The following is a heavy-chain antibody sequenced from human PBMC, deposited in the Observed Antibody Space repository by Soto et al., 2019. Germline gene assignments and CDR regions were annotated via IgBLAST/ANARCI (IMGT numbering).Heavy chain of an antibody. D-gene: IGHD2-21*01. CDR1: GASISSGGYY. V-gene: IGHV4-31*03. J-gene: IGHJ6*02. CDR2: IYYSGTT. CDR3: AASCVGCGGFNYYGMDV. Sequence: QVQLRESGPGLVKPSQTLSLTCSVSGASISSGGYYWNWIRQHPGKGLEWIGYIYYSGTTYYNPSLKSRVTISVDTSKNQFSLKLSSVTAADTAVYYCAASCVGCGGFNYYGMDVWGQGTTVTVSS.